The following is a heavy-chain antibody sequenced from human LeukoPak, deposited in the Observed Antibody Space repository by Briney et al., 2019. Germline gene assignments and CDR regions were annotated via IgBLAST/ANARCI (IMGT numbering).Heavy chain of an antibody. CDR2: IYPGDSDI. CDR3: ASSSYYDSSGRYDAFDI. V-gene: IGHV5-51*01. Sequence: GESLKISCKGSGCSFTNYWIGWVRQMPGKGLEWMGIIYPGDSDIRYSPSIQGQVTISADKSINTACLQWSSLKASDTAMYYCASSSYYDSSGRYDAFDIWGQGTMVIVSS. J-gene: IGHJ3*02. CDR1: GCSFTNYW. D-gene: IGHD3-22*01.